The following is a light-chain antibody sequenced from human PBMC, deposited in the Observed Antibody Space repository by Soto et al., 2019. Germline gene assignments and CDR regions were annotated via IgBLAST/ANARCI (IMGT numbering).Light chain of an antibody. J-gene: IGKJ1*01. Sequence: EIVMTQSTATLSVSPGERATLSCRASQSVSSNLAWYQQKPGQAPRLLIYGASTRATGIPARFSGSGSGTEFTLTISSLQSGDVAVYFCQQYNNWPRTFGQGTKVEIK. V-gene: IGKV3-15*01. CDR1: QSVSSN. CDR3: QQYNNWPRT. CDR2: GAS.